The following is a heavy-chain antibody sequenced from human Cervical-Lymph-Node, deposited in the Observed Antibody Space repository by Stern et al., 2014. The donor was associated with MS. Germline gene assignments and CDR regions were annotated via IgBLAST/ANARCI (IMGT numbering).Heavy chain of an antibody. D-gene: IGHD5-18*01. V-gene: IGHV3-9*01. CDR1: GFTFDDYA. CDR2: ISWNSGSI. CDR3: AKGLNPEWIQLCQY. J-gene: IGHJ4*02. Sequence: VQLVESGGGLVQPGRSLRLSCAASGFTFDDYAMHWVRQAPGKGLEWVSGISWNSGSIGYADSVKGRFTISRDNAKNSLYLQMNSLRAEDTALYYCAKGLNPEWIQLCQYWGQGTLVTVSS.